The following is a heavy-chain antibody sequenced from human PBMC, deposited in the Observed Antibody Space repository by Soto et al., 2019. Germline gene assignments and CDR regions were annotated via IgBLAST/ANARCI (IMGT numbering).Heavy chain of an antibody. CDR2: ISDDGSNK. J-gene: IGHJ5*02. CDR1: GFTFSSYA. Sequence: QVQLVESGGGVVQPGRSLRLSCAASGFTFSSYAMHWVRQAPGKGLEWVAVISDDGSNKYYADSVKGRFTISRDNSKNTLYLQMNSLRAEDTAVYYCARDRWAAAGPTTNWFDPWGQGTLVTVSS. D-gene: IGHD6-13*01. V-gene: IGHV3-30-3*01. CDR3: ARDRWAAAGPTTNWFDP.